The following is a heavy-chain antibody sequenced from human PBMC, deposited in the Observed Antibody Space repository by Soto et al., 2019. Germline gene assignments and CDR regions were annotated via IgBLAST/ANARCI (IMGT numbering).Heavy chain of an antibody. CDR1: GGSISSYY. D-gene: IGHD2-2*01. J-gene: IGHJ5*02. CDR2: IYYSGST. CDR3: ARHDPYCSSASCYDWFDP. V-gene: IGHV4-59*08. Sequence: SETLSLTCTVSGGSISSYYWSWIRQPPGKGLEWIGYIYYSGSTNYNPSLKSRVTISVDTSKNQFSLKLSSVTAADTAVYYCARHDPYCSSASCYDWFDPWGQGTLVTVS.